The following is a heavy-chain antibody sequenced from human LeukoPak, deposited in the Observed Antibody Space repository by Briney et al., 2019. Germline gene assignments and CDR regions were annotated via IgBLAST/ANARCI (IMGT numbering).Heavy chain of an antibody. V-gene: IGHV3-11*01. CDR3: ARDNLDRSGYKDAFDI. D-gene: IGHD3-22*01. Sequence: GGSLRLSCAASGFTFSDYYMSWIRQAPGKGLEWVSYISSSGSTIYYADSVKGRFTISRDNAKNSLYLQMNSLRAEDTAVYYCARDNLDRSGYKDAFDIWGQGTMVTVSS. J-gene: IGHJ3*02. CDR2: ISSSGSTI. CDR1: GFTFSDYY.